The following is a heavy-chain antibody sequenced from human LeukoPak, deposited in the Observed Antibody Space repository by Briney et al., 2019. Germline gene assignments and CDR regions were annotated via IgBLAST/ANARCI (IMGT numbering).Heavy chain of an antibody. CDR2: ISWNSGSI. J-gene: IGHJ3*02. CDR3: AKPAAAGIGAFDI. V-gene: IGHV3-9*01. D-gene: IGHD6-13*01. Sequence: GRSLRLSCAASGFTFDDYAMHWVRQAPGKGLEWVSGISWNSGSIGYADSVKGRFTISRDNAKNSLYLQMNSLRAEDTALYYCAKPAAAGIGAFDIWGQGTMVTVSS. CDR1: GFTFDDYA.